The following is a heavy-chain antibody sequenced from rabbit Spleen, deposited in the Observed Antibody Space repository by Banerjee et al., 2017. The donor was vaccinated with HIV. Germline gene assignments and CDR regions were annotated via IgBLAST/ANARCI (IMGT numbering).Heavy chain of an antibody. Sequence: QEQLVESGGGLVQPEGSLTLTCKASGFSFSDGDVMCWVRQAPGKGLEWIACINASTGKSVYATWASGRFTISRTSSTTVTLQVTSLTAADTATYFCTRDDGSGHYIDGYFRLWGPGTLVTVS. D-gene: IGHD1-1*01. CDR1: GFSFSDGDV. J-gene: IGHJ4*01. CDR3: TRDDGSGHYIDGYFRL. CDR2: INASTGKS. V-gene: IGHV1S45*01.